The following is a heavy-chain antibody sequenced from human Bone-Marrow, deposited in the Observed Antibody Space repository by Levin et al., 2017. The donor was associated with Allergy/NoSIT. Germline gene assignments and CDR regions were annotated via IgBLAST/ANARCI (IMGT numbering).Heavy chain of an antibody. Sequence: EASVKVSCKASGGTFSSYAISWVRQAPGQGLEWMGGIIPIFGTANYAQKFQGRVTITADKSTSTAYMELSSLRSEDTAVYYCARAPSIAVAGTRTIDAFDIWGQGTMVTVSS. CDR2: IIPIFGTA. D-gene: IGHD6-19*01. CDR3: ARAPSIAVAGTRTIDAFDI. V-gene: IGHV1-69*06. CDR1: GGTFSSYA. J-gene: IGHJ3*02.